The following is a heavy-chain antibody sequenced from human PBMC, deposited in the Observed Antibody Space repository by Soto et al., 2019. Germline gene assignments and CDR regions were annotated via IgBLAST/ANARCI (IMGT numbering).Heavy chain of an antibody. CDR3: ARLHYDSSGYATTYYFDY. D-gene: IGHD3-22*01. CDR1: GFTFSDYY. CDR2: ISSSGSTI. V-gene: IGHV3-11*01. J-gene: IGHJ4*02. Sequence: PGGSLRLSCAASGFTFSDYYMSWIRQAPGKGLEWVSYISSSGSTIYYADSVKGRFTISRDNAKNSLYLQMNSLRAEDTAVYYCARLHYDSSGYATTYYFDYWGQGTLVTVSS.